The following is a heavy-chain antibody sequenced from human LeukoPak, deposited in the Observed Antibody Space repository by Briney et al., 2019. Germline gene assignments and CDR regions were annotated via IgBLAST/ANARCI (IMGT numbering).Heavy chain of an antibody. J-gene: IGHJ5*02. V-gene: IGHV4-59*08. CDR1: GGSISSYY. Sequence: PSETLSITCTVSGGSISSYYWSWIRQPPGKGLEWIGYIYYSGSTNYNPSLKSRVTISVDTSKNQFSLKLSSVTAADTAVYYCARVVTDNWFDPWGQGTLVTVSS. CDR3: ARVVTDNWFDP. CDR2: IYYSGST. D-gene: IGHD2-21*02.